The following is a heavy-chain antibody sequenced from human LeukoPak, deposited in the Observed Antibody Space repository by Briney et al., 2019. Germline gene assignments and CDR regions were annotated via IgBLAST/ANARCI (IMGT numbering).Heavy chain of an antibody. J-gene: IGHJ3*02. CDR1: GGSISSYY. CDR2: IYYSGST. Sequence: PSETLSLTCTVSGGSISSYYWSWIRQPPGKGLEWIGYIYYSGSTNYSPSLKSRVTISVDTSKNQFSLKLSSVTAADTAVYYCAGASPGLSGYDYGPDAFDIWGQGTMVTVSS. V-gene: IGHV4-59*01. D-gene: IGHD5-12*01. CDR3: AGASPGLSGYDYGPDAFDI.